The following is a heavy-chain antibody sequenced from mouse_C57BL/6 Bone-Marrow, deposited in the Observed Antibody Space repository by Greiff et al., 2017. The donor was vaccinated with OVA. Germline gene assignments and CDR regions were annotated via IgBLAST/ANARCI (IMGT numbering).Heavy chain of an antibody. CDR3: TRSRNWDYDVVDY. Sequence: VQLQQSGAELVRPGASVTLSCKASGYTFTDYEMHWVKQTPVHGLEWIGAIDPETGGTAYNQKFKGKAILTADKSYSTAYMELRSLTSEDSAVYYCTRSRNWDYDVVDYWGQGTTLTVSS. V-gene: IGHV1-15*01. CDR1: GYTFTDYE. J-gene: IGHJ2*01. CDR2: IDPETGGT. D-gene: IGHD2-4*01.